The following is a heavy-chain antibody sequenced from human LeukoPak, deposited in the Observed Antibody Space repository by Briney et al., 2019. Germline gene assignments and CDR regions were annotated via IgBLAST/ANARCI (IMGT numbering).Heavy chain of an antibody. J-gene: IGHJ4*02. D-gene: IGHD3-9*01. CDR1: GFTFSSYS. V-gene: IGHV3-21*01. Sequence: PGGSLRLSCAASGFTFSSYSMKWVRQAPGKGLEGVSSISSSSSYIYYADSVKGRFTISRDNAKNSLYLQMNSLRAEDTAVYYCASGRDFDWLLLPYWGQGTLVTVSS. CDR2: ISSSSSYI. CDR3: ASGRDFDWLLLPY.